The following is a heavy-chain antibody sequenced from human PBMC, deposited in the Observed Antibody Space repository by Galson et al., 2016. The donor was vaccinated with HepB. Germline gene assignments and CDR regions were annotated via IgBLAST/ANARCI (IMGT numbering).Heavy chain of an antibody. Sequence: QSGAEVKKPGASVKVSCKASSYTFSNSGVSWVRQAPGQGLEWMGWISAYNGNTNYAQKFQGRVTMTTDTSTSTAYMELRSLRSDDTAVYYCARDRRKITFGGLTFDYWGQGTLVTVSS. J-gene: IGHJ4*02. V-gene: IGHV1-18*01. CDR2: ISAYNGNT. D-gene: IGHD3-16*01. CDR1: SYTFSNSG. CDR3: ARDRRKITFGGLTFDY.